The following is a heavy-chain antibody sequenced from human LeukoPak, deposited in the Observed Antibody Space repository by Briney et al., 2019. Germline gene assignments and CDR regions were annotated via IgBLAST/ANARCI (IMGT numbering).Heavy chain of an antibody. J-gene: IGHJ5*02. CDR3: AGNSPGGSIAEGDWFDP. D-gene: IGHD3-16*01. CDR2: IHAGNGKT. Sequence: ASVKVSCKSSGYTFNVHWVRQAPGQRLEWTGWIHAGNGKTKYSQKFQGRVTFIWDTSATTAYMELSSLTSADTAIYYCAGNSPGGSIAEGDWFDPWGQGTLVTVSS. V-gene: IGHV1-3*01. CDR1: GYTFNV.